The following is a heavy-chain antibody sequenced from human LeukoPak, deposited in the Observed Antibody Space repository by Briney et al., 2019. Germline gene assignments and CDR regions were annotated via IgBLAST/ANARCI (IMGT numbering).Heavy chain of an antibody. CDR3: AKDYYGGDSHYYGMDV. Sequence: PGGSLRLSCAASGFTFSSYWMTWVRQAPGKGLEWVSGIIASGGSTYYADSVKGRFTISRDNSKNTLYLQMNSLRAEDTAVYYCAKDYYGGDSHYYGMDVWGQGTTVTVSS. J-gene: IGHJ6*02. CDR2: IIASGGST. V-gene: IGHV3-23*01. CDR1: GFTFSSYW. D-gene: IGHD4-23*01.